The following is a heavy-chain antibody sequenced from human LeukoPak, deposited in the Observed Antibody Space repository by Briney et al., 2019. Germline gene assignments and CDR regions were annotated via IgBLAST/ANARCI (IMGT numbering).Heavy chain of an antibody. Sequence: SETLSLTCTVSGDSISSGDYYWSWFRQPAGKGLEWIGRIYTSGSTNYNPSLKSRVTISVDTSRNQFSLKLTSVTAADTAVYSCARGSSSWYGGFDYWGQGTPVTVSS. V-gene: IGHV4-61*02. CDR2: IYTSGST. CDR3: ARGSSSWYGGFDY. CDR1: GDSISSGDYY. D-gene: IGHD6-13*01. J-gene: IGHJ4*02.